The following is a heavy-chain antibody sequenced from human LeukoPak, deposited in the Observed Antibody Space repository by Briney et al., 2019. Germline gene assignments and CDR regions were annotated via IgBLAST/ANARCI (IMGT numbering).Heavy chain of an antibody. Sequence: PGGSLRLSCAASGFTFSGYTMHWVRQVPGKGLEWVAAISYDGSNKYCADSVKGRFTISRDNSKNTLYLQMNSLRAEDTALYYCARDGPDSSSWYFDYWGQGTLVTVSS. V-gene: IGHV3-30*04. D-gene: IGHD6-13*01. CDR2: ISYDGSNK. CDR3: ARDGPDSSSWYFDY. J-gene: IGHJ4*02. CDR1: GFTFSGYT.